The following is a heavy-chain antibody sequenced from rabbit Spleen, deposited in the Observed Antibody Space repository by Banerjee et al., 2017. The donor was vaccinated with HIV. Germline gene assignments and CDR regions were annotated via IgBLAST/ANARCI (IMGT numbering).Heavy chain of an antibody. CDR3: ARDLVSVIGWNFNL. J-gene: IGHJ4*01. CDR2: INIVTGKS. Sequence: EQLEESGGGLVKPEGSLTLTCKASGVSFSDKDVMCWVRQAPGKGLEWIACINIVTGKSVYASWAKGRFMMSRTSSTTVTLQMTSLTAADTATYFCARDLVSVIGWNFNLWGPGTLVTVS. CDR1: GVSFSDKDV. D-gene: IGHD1-1*01. V-gene: IGHV1S45*01.